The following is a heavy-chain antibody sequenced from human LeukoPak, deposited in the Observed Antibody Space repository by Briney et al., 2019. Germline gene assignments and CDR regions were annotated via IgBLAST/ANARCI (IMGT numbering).Heavy chain of an antibody. V-gene: IGHV4-39*07. J-gene: IGHJ4*02. Sequence: SETLSLTCTVSGGSISSSSYYWGWIRQPPGKGLEWIGSIYYSGSTYYNPSLKSRVTISVDTSKNQFSLKLSSVTAADTAVYYCARDHFDFWSGPLDYWGQGTLVTVS. CDR3: ARDHFDFWSGPLDY. D-gene: IGHD3-3*01. CDR1: GGSISSSSYY. CDR2: IYYSGST.